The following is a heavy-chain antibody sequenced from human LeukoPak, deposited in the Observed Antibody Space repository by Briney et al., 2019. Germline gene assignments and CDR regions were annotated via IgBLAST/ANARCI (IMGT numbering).Heavy chain of an antibody. J-gene: IGHJ4*02. CDR1: GFTFDDYA. CDR2: ISWNSGSI. D-gene: IGHD6-13*01. V-gene: IGHV3-9*03. CDR3: AKDIGAAGTSYYFDY. Sequence: GRSLRLSXAASGFTFDDYAMHWVRQAPGKGLEWVSGISWNSGSIGYADSVKGRFTISRDNAKNSLYLQMNSLRAEDMALYYCAKDIGAAGTSYYFDYWGQGTLVTVSS.